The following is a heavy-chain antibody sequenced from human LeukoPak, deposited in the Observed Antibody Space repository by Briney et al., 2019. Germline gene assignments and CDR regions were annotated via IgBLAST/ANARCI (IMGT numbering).Heavy chain of an antibody. V-gene: IGHV4-34*01. CDR3: ARTLGGCLQLRGAFDI. Sequence: SETLSLTCAVYGGSFSGYYWSWIRQPPGKGLEWIGEINHSGSTNYNPSLKSRVTISVDTSKNQFSLKLSSVTAADTAVYYCARTLGGCLQLRGAFDIWGQGTMVTVSS. J-gene: IGHJ3*02. CDR1: GGSFSGYY. D-gene: IGHD5-24*01. CDR2: INHSGST.